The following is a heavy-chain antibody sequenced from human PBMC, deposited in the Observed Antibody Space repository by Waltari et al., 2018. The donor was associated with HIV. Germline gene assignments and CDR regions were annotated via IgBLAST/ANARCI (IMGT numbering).Heavy chain of an antibody. CDR2: SSPSGNT. CDR3: SRAYCSTPSCNSDDAFDL. V-gene: IGHV4-38-2*02. J-gene: IGHJ3*01. CDR1: GSSIHRGYV. D-gene: IGHD2-15*01. Sequence: QVQLQVSGHGQVKPSENLSVTCTVPGSSIHRGYVWGWTRQPPGKGLEWIGHSSPSGNTFSNYSLQIRVSISVDTSNSQFSLTLHSLSASDTAVYYCSRAYCSTPSCNSDDAFDLWGQGTVVIVSS.